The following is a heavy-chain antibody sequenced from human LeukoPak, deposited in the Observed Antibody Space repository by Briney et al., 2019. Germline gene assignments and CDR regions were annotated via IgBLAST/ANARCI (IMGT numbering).Heavy chain of an antibody. CDR1: GGTFSSYA. CDR3: ARDVSRSYYYDSSVFRSHNYYFDY. V-gene: IGHV1-69*04. J-gene: IGHJ4*02. CDR2: IIPILGIA. Sequence: SVKVSWKASGGTFSSYAISWVRQAPVQGLEWMGRIIPILGIANYAQKCQGRVTITADKSTSTAYMELSSLRSEDTAVYYCARDVSRSYYYDSSVFRSHNYYFDYWGQGTLVTVSS. D-gene: IGHD3-22*01.